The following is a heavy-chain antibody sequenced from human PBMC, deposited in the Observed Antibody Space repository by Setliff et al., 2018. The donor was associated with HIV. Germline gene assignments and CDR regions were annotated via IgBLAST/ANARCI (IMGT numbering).Heavy chain of an antibody. J-gene: IGHJ6*03. CDR1: GGSISSGTYY. CDR3: VRGRIDTHWDYFKEYFFNYIDV. V-gene: IGHV4-61*02. CDR2: IYTSGDP. D-gene: IGHD3-9*01. Sequence: SETLSLTCTVSGGSISSGTYYWSWVRQPAGKGLEWIGRIYTSGDPNYNTSLKSRLSMSVHTSKNQFSLSLTSVSAADTAVYFCVRGRIDTHWDYFKEYFFNYIDVWGQGTTVTVSS.